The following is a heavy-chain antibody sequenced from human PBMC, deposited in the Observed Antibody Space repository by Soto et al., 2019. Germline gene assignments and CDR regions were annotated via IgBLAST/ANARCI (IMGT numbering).Heavy chain of an antibody. D-gene: IGHD1-1*01. CDR2: INEDGSEK. CDR1: GFTFSSHW. CDR3: ARGDNPEY. J-gene: IGHJ4*02. Sequence: EVQLVESGGGLVQPGGSLRLSCAASGFTFSSHWMTWVRQAPGKGLEWVANINEDGSEKYYMDSVKGRFTISRDNAKNSLYRQMNSLGAEDTAVFYCARGDNPEYWGQGTLVTVSS. V-gene: IGHV3-7*01.